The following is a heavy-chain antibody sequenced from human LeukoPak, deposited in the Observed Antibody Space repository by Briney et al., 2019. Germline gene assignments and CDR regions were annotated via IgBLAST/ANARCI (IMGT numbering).Heavy chain of an antibody. Sequence: GASVKVSCKASGYTFTSYGISWVRQAPGQGLEWMGWISAYNGNTNYAQKLQGRVTMTTDTSTSTAYMELRSLRSDDTTVYYCARDGAHYDFWSGYYQNWGQGTLVTVSS. D-gene: IGHD3-3*01. CDR1: GYTFTSYG. V-gene: IGHV1-18*01. CDR3: ARDGAHYDFWSGYYQN. CDR2: ISAYNGNT. J-gene: IGHJ4*02.